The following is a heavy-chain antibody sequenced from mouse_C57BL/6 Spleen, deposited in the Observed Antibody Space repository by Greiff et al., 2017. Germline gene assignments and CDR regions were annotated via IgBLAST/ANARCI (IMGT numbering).Heavy chain of an antibody. CDR1: GYTFTSYW. V-gene: IGHV1-50*01. J-gene: IGHJ1*03. CDR2: IDPSDSYT. D-gene: IGHD2-3*01. Sequence: VQLQQPGAELVKPGASVKLSCKASGYTFTSYWMQWVKQRPGQGLEWIGEIDPSDSYTNYNQKFKGKATLTVDTSSSTAYMQRSSLTSEDSAVYYCARLYDGYSWYFDVWGTGTTVTVSS. CDR3: ARLYDGYSWYFDV.